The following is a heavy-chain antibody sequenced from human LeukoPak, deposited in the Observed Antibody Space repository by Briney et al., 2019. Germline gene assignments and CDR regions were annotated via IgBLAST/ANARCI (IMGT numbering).Heavy chain of an antibody. Sequence: GASVKVSCKASGYTFTSYGISWVRQAPGQGLEWMGWISAYNGNTNYAQKLQGRVTMTTDTSTSTAYMELRSLRSDDTAVYYCARADHYDSSGYYYYGMDVWGQGTTVTVSS. CDR3: ARADHYDSSGYYYYGMDV. V-gene: IGHV1-18*01. CDR1: GYTFTSYG. CDR2: ISAYNGNT. J-gene: IGHJ6*02. D-gene: IGHD3-22*01.